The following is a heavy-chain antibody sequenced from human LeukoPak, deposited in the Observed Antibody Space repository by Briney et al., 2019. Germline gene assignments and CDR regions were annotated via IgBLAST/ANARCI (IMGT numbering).Heavy chain of an antibody. Sequence: SVKVSCKASGGTFSSYAISWVRQAPGQGLEWMGGIIPIFGTANYAQKFQGRVTITADESTSTAYMELSSLRSEDTAVYYCARRLLITGGFDYWGQGTLVTVSS. J-gene: IGHJ4*02. CDR1: GGTFSSYA. CDR3: ARRLLITGGFDY. V-gene: IGHV1-69*01. CDR2: IIPIFGTA. D-gene: IGHD2-21*02.